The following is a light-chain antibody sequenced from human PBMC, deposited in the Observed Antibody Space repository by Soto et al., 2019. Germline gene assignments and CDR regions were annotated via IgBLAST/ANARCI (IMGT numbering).Light chain of an antibody. J-gene: IGLJ2*01. CDR1: SSNIGAGYD. CDR2: GNI. Sequence: QSVLTQPPSVSGAPGQRVTISCTGSSSNIGAGYDVHWYQHLPGTAPKLLIYGNINRPSGVPDPFSGSKSDTSASLAITGLQAEDEADYYCQSFDSRLSVVFGGGTKLTVL. CDR3: QSFDSRLSVV. V-gene: IGLV1-40*01.